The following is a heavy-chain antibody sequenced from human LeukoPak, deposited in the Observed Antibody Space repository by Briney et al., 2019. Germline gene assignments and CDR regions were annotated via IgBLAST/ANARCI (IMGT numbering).Heavy chain of an antibody. Sequence: GSLRLSCAASGFTFSSYAMSWVRQAPGKGLEWVANIKQDGSEKYYVDSVKGRFTISRDNAKNSLYLQMNSLRAEDTAVYYCARDIAVAGLDYWGQGTLVTVSS. V-gene: IGHV3-7*01. CDR3: ARDIAVAGLDY. D-gene: IGHD6-19*01. CDR1: GFTFSSYA. CDR2: IKQDGSEK. J-gene: IGHJ4*02.